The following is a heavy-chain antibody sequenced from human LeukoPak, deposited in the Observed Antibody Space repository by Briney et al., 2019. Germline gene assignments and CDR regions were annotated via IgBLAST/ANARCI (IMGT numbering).Heavy chain of an antibody. CDR1: GGSISSYY. Sequence: SETLSLTCTVSGGSISSYYWSWIRQPPGKGLEWIGYTYYSGSTNYNPSLKSRVTISVDTSKNQFSLKLSSVTAADTAVYYCARATSSVRQLVQWGQGTLVTVSS. D-gene: IGHD6-13*01. CDR2: TYYSGST. V-gene: IGHV4-59*01. J-gene: IGHJ1*01. CDR3: ARATSSVRQLVQ.